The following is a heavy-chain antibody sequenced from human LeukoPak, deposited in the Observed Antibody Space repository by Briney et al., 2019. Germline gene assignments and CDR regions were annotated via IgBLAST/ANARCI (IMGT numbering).Heavy chain of an antibody. J-gene: IGHJ6*03. CDR1: AYTFTIYD. D-gene: IGHD6-19*01. CDR3: ARGLRYSSGWTSALYYYYYMDV. CDR2: INTNSGNT. Sequence: ASVSLSFTASAYTFTIYDINWGRHGPGQGHERKGWINTNSGNTGYAQKFQGRVTMTRNTSISTAYMGLSSLRSEDTAVYYCARGLRYSSGWTSALYYYYYMDVWGKGTTVTVSS. V-gene: IGHV1-8*01.